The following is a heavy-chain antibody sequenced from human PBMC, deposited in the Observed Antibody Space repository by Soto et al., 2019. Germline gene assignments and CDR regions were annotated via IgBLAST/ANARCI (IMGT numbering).Heavy chain of an antibody. Sequence: EVQLLESGGGLVQPGGCLRLSCAASGFTFSSYAMSWVRQAPGKGLGWVSAISGSGGTTYYADSVKGRFTFSRDNSKNTLYRQMNSLRAEDTAVYYCAKTANGWFSAFDIWGQGTMVTVSS. CDR2: ISGSGGTT. J-gene: IGHJ3*02. CDR1: GFTFSSYA. CDR3: AKTANGWFSAFDI. V-gene: IGHV3-23*01. D-gene: IGHD6-19*01.